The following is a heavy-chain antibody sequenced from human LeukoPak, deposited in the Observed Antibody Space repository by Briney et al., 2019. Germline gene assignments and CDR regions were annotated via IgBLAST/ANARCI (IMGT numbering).Heavy chain of an antibody. Sequence: GRSLRLSCAASGFTFSSYAMHWVRQAPGKGLEWVAVISYDGSNKYYADSVKGRFTISRDNSKNTLYLQMNSLRAEDTAVYYCARGGFDIWGQGKMVTVSS. CDR3: ARGGFDI. J-gene: IGHJ3*02. V-gene: IGHV3-30-3*01. CDR1: GFTFSSYA. CDR2: ISYDGSNK.